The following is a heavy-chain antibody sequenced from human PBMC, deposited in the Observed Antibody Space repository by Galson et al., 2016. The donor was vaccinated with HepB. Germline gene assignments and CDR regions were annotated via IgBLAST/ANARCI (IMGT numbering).Heavy chain of an antibody. V-gene: IGHV3-11*04. J-gene: IGHJ3*01. CDR2: ISATGIRT. Sequence: SLRLSCAASGFTFTDYYMSWIRQAPGKGLEWLSYISATGIRTYYADSVKGRFTISRDNTKNSLYLQMNSLRAEDTAVYYCARWNFAADLWGQGTVVTVSS. CDR3: ARWNFAADL. CDR1: GFTFTDYY. D-gene: IGHD1-7*01.